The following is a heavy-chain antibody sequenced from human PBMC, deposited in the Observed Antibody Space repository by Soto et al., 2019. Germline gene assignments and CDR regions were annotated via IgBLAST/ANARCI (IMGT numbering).Heavy chain of an antibody. CDR1: GFTFSSYA. CDR2: ISGSGGST. Sequence: GGSLRLSCAAPGFTFSSYAMSWVRQAPGKGLEWVSAISGSGGSTYYADSVKGRFTISRDNSKNTLYLQRNSLRAEDTAVYYCAKDPDRIAVAGNDAFDIWGQGTMVTVSS. D-gene: IGHD6-19*01. CDR3: AKDPDRIAVAGNDAFDI. V-gene: IGHV3-23*01. J-gene: IGHJ3*02.